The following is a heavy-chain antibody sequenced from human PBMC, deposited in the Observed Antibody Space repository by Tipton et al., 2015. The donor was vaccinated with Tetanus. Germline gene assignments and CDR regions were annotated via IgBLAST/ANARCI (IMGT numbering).Heavy chain of an antibody. D-gene: IGHD3-16*01. CDR3: ARDHGITWGGMGYYYGMDV. V-gene: IGHV4-30-4*01. CDR1: GGSISSNYW. CDR2: IYYSGST. Sequence: LRLSCAVSGGSISSNYWWSWIRQPPGKGLESIGYIYYSGSTYYNPSLKSRVTISVDTSKNQFSLRLSSVTAADTAVYYCARDHGITWGGMGYYYGMDVWGQGTTVTVSS. J-gene: IGHJ6*02.